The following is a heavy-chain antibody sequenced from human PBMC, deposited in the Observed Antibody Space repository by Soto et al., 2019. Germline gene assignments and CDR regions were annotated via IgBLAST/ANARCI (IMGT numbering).Heavy chain of an antibody. CDR2: IYHGGST. Sequence: SETLSLTCTVSGGSISSSSYYWGWIRQPPGKGLEWIGSIYHGGSTYYNPSLNSRVTLSIDMTNNHVSLILNSVTAADTAVYYCARVGPWVPYYYDSSPYTFENWFDPWGQGTLVTVSS. J-gene: IGHJ5*02. CDR1: GGSISSSSYY. D-gene: IGHD3-22*01. V-gene: IGHV4-39*02. CDR3: ARVGPWVPYYYDSSPYTFENWFDP.